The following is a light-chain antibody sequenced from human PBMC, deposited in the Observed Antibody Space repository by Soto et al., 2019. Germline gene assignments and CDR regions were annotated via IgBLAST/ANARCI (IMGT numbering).Light chain of an antibody. J-gene: IGLJ1*01. CDR3: QSYDSSLSGEV. Sequence: QSVLTQPPSASGTPGQRVTISCSGSSSNIGSNYVYWYQQLPGTAPKLLIYRNNQRPSGVPDRFSGSKSGTSASLAISGLRSEDEADYYCQSYDSSLSGEVFGTGTKVTVL. CDR1: SSNIGSNY. V-gene: IGLV1-47*01. CDR2: RNN.